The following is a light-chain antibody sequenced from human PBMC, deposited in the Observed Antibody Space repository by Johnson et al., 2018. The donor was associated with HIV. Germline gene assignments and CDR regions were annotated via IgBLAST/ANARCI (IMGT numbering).Light chain of an antibody. CDR2: ENN. J-gene: IGLJ1*01. CDR1: TSNVGNNF. CDR3: GTWDASLSAGFYV. V-gene: IGLV1-51*01. Sequence: QFVLTQPPSVSAAPGQDVIISCSGSTSNVGNNFVSWYQQFPGGAPKLLIYENNKRPSGIPDRFSGSKSGTSALLGITGLQTADEADYYCGTWDASLSAGFYVFGTVTKVTFL.